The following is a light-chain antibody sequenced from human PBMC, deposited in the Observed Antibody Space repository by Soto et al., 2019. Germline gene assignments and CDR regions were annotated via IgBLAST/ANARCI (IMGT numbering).Light chain of an antibody. J-gene: IGKJ5*01. CDR1: QSVNSNY. Sequence: EIVLTQSPDTVSLSPGETATLSCRASQSVNSNYLAWYQQKPGQAPRLLIYGASSRATGIPDRFSGSGSGRDFSLTISRLESDEFAVFYCQQYDISITFGQGTRLEIE. CDR2: GAS. CDR3: QQYDISIT. V-gene: IGKV3-20*01.